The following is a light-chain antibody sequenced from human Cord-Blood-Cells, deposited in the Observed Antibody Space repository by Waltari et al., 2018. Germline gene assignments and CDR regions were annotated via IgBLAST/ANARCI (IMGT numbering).Light chain of an antibody. J-gene: IGKJ2*01. CDR1: QSISSW. V-gene: IGKV1-5*03. CDR3: QQYNRYT. CDR2: KAS. Sequence: DIQMTQSPSTLSASVGDRVTITCRASQSISSWLAWYQQKPGKAPKLLIYKASSLESGVPSRFSGSGSGTEFTLTISSLQPDDFATYYCQQYNRYTFGQGTKLKIK.